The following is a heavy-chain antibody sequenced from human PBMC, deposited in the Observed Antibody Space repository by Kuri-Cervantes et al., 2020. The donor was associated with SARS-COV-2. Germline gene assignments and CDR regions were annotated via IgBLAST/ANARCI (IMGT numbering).Heavy chain of an antibody. CDR2: IMPALGIP. Sequence: SVKVSCKASGGTFSSAIISWVRQAPGQGLEWMGGIMPALGIPNYAQKFRGRVTITAETSTTTAYLELSGLKTEDTALYYCASDGVSGSLSLDFWGQGTLVTVSS. CDR1: GGTFSSAI. CDR3: ASDGVSGSLSLDF. V-gene: IGHV1-69*10. D-gene: IGHD6-19*01. J-gene: IGHJ4*02.